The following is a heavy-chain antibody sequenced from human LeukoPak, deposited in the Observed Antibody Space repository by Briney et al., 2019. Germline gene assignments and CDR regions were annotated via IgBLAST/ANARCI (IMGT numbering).Heavy chain of an antibody. D-gene: IGHD3-10*01. CDR2: IYYTGST. CDR3: ARGRGDSRGTSFDP. V-gene: IGHV4-59*01. Sequence: SETLSLTCIVSGGSISTYYWSWIRQPPGKGLEWIGYIYYTGSTTYNPSLKSRVSISVDTSKNKFSLDLNSVSAADTAVYYCARGRGDSRGTSFDPWGRGTLVTVSS. J-gene: IGHJ5*02. CDR1: GGSISTYY.